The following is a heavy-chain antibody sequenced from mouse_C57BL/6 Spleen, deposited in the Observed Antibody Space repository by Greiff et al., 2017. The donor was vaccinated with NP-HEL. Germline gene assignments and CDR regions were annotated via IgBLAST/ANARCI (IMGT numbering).Heavy chain of an antibody. CDR3: ARSGRYAMDY. D-gene: IGHD3-2*02. Sequence: QVQLQQPGAELVKPGSSVQLSCKASGYTFTSYWMHWVKQRPIQGLEWIGNIDPSDSETHYNQKFKDKATLTVDKSSSTAYMQLSSLTSEDSAVYYCARSGRYAMDYWGQGTSVTVSS. CDR2: IDPSDSET. CDR1: GYTFTSYW. J-gene: IGHJ4*01. V-gene: IGHV1-52*01.